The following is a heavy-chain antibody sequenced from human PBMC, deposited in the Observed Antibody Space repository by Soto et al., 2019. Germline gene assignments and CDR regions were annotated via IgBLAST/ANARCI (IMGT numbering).Heavy chain of an antibody. Sequence: ASVKVSCKASGYTFTSYYMHWVRQAPGQGLEWMGIINPSGGSTSYAQKFQGRVTMTRDTSTSTVYMELSSLRSEDTAVYYCARDLYYYGSGPRDYYYGMDVWGQGTTVTVSS. J-gene: IGHJ6*02. CDR1: GYTFTSYY. D-gene: IGHD3-10*01. V-gene: IGHV1-46*03. CDR2: INPSGGST. CDR3: ARDLYYYGSGPRDYYYGMDV.